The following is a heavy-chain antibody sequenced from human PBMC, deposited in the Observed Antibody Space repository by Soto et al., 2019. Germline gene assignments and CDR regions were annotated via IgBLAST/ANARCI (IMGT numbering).Heavy chain of an antibody. CDR3: AKAVALVSFDY. Sequence: LRLSCAASGFTFSSYWMHWVRQAPGKGLVWVSRINSDGSSTSYADSVKGRFTISRDNSKNTLYLQMNSLRAEDTAVYYCAKAVALVSFDYWGQGTLVTVS. J-gene: IGHJ4*02. CDR2: INSDGSST. V-gene: IGHV3-74*01. CDR1: GFTFSSYW. D-gene: IGHD6-19*01.